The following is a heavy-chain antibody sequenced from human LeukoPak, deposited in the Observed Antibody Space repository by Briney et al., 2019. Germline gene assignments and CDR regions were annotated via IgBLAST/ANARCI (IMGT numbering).Heavy chain of an antibody. D-gene: IGHD6-19*01. J-gene: IGHJ4*02. CDR1: GFTFGDYA. CDR2: IRSKAYGGTT. Sequence: GGSLRLSCTASGFTFGDYAMSWFRQAPGKGLEWVGFIRSKAYGGTTEYAASVKGRFTISRDDSKSIAYLQMNSLKTEDTAVYYCTRDSRSSGWSPPGASDYWGQGTLVTVSS. CDR3: TRDSRSSGWSPPGASDY. V-gene: IGHV3-49*03.